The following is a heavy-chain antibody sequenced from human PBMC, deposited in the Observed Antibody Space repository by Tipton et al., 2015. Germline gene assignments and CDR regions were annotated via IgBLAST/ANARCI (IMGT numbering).Heavy chain of an antibody. J-gene: IGHJ4*02. Sequence: TLSLTCDVSGYSISSGYYWGWIRQPPGKGLEWIGSIFHRGDTNYNPSLKSRVTMSRDTSKNQFSLKLASVTAADTAVYYCACQDYDSLTRDYQTADYWGQGTLVTVSS. CDR3: ACQDYDSLTRDYQTADY. D-gene: IGHD3-9*01. V-gene: IGHV4-38-2*01. CDR2: IFHRGDT. CDR1: GYSISSGYY.